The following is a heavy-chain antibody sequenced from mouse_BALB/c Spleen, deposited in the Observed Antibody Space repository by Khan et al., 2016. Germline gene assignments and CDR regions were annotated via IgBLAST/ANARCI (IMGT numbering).Heavy chain of an antibody. V-gene: IGHV3-6*02. CDR3: PRSWFFGY. CDR2: ISYDGSN. CDR1: GYSITSGYY. J-gene: IGHJ2*01. D-gene: IGHD2-2*01. Sequence: QLQESGPGLVKPSQSLSLTCSVTGYSITSGYYWNWIRQFPGNKLEWMGFISYDGSNNYNPSLKNRIPITRDTSKNQFFLKLNSVTTEDTATXYCPRSWFFGYWGQGTTLTVSP.